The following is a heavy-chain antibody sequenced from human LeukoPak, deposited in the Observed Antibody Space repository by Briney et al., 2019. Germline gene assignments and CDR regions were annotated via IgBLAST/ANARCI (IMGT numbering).Heavy chain of an antibody. J-gene: IGHJ4*02. D-gene: IGHD1-26*01. CDR3: ARDLSGSKGD. Sequence: GSLRISCAASGIHFSKYAMHWVRPAPGKGPEWVAVISYDGSNKYYADSVKGRFTISRDNSKNTLYLQMNSLRAEDTAVYYCARDLSGSKGDWGQGTLVTVSS. CDR1: GIHFSKYA. CDR2: ISYDGSNK. V-gene: IGHV3-30*04.